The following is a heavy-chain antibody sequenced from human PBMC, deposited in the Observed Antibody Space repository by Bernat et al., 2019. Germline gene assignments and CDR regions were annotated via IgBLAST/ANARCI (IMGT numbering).Heavy chain of an antibody. V-gene: IGHV3-74*01. CDR2: INSDGSST. CDR3: ARTGRDSSGYYYFDY. J-gene: IGHJ4*02. Sequence: EVQLVESGGGLVQPGGSLRLSCAASGFTFSSYWMHWVRQAPGKGLVWVSRINSDGSSTSYADSVKGRFTISRDNAKNTLYLQMNSLRDEDTAVYYCARTGRDSSGYYYFDYWGQGTLVTVSS. D-gene: IGHD3-22*01. CDR1: GFTFSSYW.